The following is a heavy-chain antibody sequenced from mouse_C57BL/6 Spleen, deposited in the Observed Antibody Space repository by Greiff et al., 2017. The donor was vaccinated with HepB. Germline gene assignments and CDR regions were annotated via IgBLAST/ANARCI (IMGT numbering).Heavy chain of an antibody. D-gene: IGHD1-1*01. Sequence: EVQVVESGGGLVKPGGSLKLSCAASGFTFSDYGMHWVRQAPEKGLEWVAYISSGSSTIYYADTVKGRFTISRDNAKNTLFLQMTSLRSEDTAMYYCARPIYYGSRTWFAYWGQGTLVTVSA. CDR1: GFTFSDYG. V-gene: IGHV5-17*01. J-gene: IGHJ3*01. CDR2: ISSGSSTI. CDR3: ARPIYYGSRTWFAY.